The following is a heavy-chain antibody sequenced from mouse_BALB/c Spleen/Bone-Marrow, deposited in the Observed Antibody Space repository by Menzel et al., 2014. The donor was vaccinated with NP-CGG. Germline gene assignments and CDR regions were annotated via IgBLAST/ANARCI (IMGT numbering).Heavy chain of an antibody. CDR1: GFDFGRYW. CDR2: INPGSSTI. Sequence: EVMLVESGGGLVQPGGSLNLACVASGFDFGRYWMSWARQAPGKGLEWIGEINPGSSTINYSPSLKDKFIMSRDNAKNTLYLQMRKVRSEDTALYYCAKLGYYHYHDNWRQGTTLTVSS. CDR3: AKLGYYHYHDN. J-gene: IGHJ2*01. D-gene: IGHD1-1*01. V-gene: IGHV4-2*02.